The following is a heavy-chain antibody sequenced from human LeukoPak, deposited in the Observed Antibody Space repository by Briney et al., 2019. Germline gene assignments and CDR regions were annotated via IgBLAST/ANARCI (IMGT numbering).Heavy chain of an antibody. J-gene: IGHJ3*02. CDR1: GDSISSGDFY. CDR3: ARVLGDLAFDI. D-gene: IGHD3-16*01. Sequence: SETLSLTCAVSGDSISSGDFYWTWLRQTPGKGLEWIGYIYYSGSTYYNPSLKSRHTISVDTSKNQFSLKLSSVTAADTAVYYCARVLGDLAFDIWGQGTMVTVSS. V-gene: IGHV4-30-4*08. CDR2: IYYSGST.